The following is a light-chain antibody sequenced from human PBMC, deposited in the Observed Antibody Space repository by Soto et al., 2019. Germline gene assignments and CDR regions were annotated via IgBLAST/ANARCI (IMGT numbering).Light chain of an antibody. CDR1: SSAVGGSNH. J-gene: IGLJ2*01. V-gene: IGLV2-14*01. CDR2: AVS. Sequence: QSVLTQPASVSGSPGRSITISSTGTSSAVGGSNHVSCYHHSPGKPPNLILFAVSDRPSGVSHRFSGSKSGNTASLTISGLQAEDEADYYCCSYTSLSTVVFGGGTKLTVL. CDR3: CSYTSLSTVV.